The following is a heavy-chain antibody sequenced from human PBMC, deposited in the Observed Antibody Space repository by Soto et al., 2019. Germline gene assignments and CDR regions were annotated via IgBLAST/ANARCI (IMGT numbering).Heavy chain of an antibody. Sequence: VQVVESGGDLVQPGGSLRLSCAASGFTFSSSWMNWVRQAPGKGLEWVANTNEDGSAKYHVDSVKGRFTISRDNAKTSLYLQMNNRRGEDTAVYYCGRGRQHAIDIWGQGTMVTVSS. CDR2: TNEDGSAK. J-gene: IGHJ3*02. CDR1: GFTFSSSW. D-gene: IGHD6-25*01. CDR3: GRGRQHAIDI. V-gene: IGHV3-7*04.